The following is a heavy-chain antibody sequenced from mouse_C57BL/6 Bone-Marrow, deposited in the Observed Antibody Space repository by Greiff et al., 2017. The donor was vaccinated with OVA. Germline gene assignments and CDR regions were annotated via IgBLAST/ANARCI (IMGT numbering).Heavy chain of an antibody. CDR2: IDPETGGT. D-gene: IGHD2-3*01. V-gene: IGHV1-15*01. CDR3: TRSLLYYYAMDD. J-gene: IGHJ4*01. Sequence: QVQLQQSGAELVRPGASVTLSCKASGYTFTDYEMHWVKQTPVHGLEWIGAIDPETGGTAYNQKFKGKAILTADKSSSTAYMALRRLTSEDSAVYCWTRSLLYYYAMDDWGQGTSVTVSS. CDR1: GYTFTDYE.